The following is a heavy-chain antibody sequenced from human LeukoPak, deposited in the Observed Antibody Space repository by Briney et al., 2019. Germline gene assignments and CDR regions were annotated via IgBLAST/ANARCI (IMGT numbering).Heavy chain of an antibody. Sequence: SETLSLTCTVSGGSISSYYWNWIRQPPGKGLEWIGYIYYSGSTNYNPSLKSRVTISVDTSKNQFSLKLSSVTAADTAVYYCARLGPRDYDILTGYYYGMDVWGQGTTVTVSS. J-gene: IGHJ6*02. D-gene: IGHD3-9*01. CDR2: IYYSGST. CDR3: ARLGPRDYDILTGYYYGMDV. CDR1: GGSISSYY. V-gene: IGHV4-59*08.